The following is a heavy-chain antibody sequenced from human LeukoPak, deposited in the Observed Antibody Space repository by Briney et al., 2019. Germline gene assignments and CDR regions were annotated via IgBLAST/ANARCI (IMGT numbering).Heavy chain of an antibody. Sequence: SGDSLRLSCAASGFIFSNHAMNWVRQAPGKVLEWVSSISGRSTDIYYADSVKGRFTIFRDNAKNSLYLQMNSLRAEDTAIYYCVRRDYYDSSGYDFWGQGTLVTVSS. CDR3: VRRDYYDSSGYDF. CDR2: ISGRSTDI. V-gene: IGHV3-21*01. CDR1: GFIFSNHA. J-gene: IGHJ4*02. D-gene: IGHD3-22*01.